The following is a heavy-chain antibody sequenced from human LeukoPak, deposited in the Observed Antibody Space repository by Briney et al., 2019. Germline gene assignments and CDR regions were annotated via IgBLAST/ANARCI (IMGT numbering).Heavy chain of an antibody. D-gene: IGHD3-3*01. V-gene: IGHV1-18*01. J-gene: IGHJ6*02. CDR1: GYTFTSYG. CDR2: XSAYNGNT. Sequence: ASVKVSCKASGYTFTSYGISWVRQAPGQGLEWXXXXSAYNGNTNYAQKLQGRVTMTTDTSTSTAYMELRSLRSDDTAVYYCARAPPRVVPYRHYYYGMDVWGQGTTVTVSS. CDR3: ARAPPRVVPYRHYYYGMDV.